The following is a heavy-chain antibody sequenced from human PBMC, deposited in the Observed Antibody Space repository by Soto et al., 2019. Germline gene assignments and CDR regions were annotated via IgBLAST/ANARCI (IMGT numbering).Heavy chain of an antibody. CDR2: IYWDNDK. V-gene: IGHV2-5*02. CDR1: GFSVSTSGVG. CDR3: AHKGGRGAGMDA. Sequence: QITLKESGPTLVKPTQTLTLTCTFSGFSVSTSGVGVAWIRQSPGKALEWLALIYWDNDKRYSPFLQSRVTIPKHTAKHRGVLTMTNMAPADTATYYCAHKGGRGAGMDAWGQGTTVTVSS. J-gene: IGHJ6*02. D-gene: IGHD2-15*01.